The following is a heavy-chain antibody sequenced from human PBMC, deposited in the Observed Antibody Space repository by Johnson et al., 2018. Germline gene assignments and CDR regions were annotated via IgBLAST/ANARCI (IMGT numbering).Heavy chain of an antibody. CDR3: AKDKGTDGTYAEPRGSYYYSYYMDV. J-gene: IGHJ6*03. CDR1: GFTFDDYA. Sequence: VQLVESGGGLVQPGRSLRLSCVASGFTFDDYAMHWVRQAPGRGLEWVSGISWNSGSVGYAGSVEGRFTISRDNAKNSLYLQMNSLRAEDTALYYCAKDKGTDGTYAEPRGSYYYSYYMDVWAKGTTVTVSS. V-gene: IGHV3-9*01. D-gene: IGHD1-14*01. CDR2: ISWNSGSV.